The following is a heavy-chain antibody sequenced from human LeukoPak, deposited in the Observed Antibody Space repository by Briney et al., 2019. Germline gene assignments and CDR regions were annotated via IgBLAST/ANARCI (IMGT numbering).Heavy chain of an antibody. D-gene: IGHD6-13*01. CDR1: GGSFSGYY. Sequence: SETLSLTCAVYGGSFSGYYWSWIRQPPGKGLEWIGEINHSGSTNYNPSLKSRVTISVDTSKDQFSLKLSSVTAADTAVYYCARRLYSSSKMRWDYWGQGTLVTVSS. CDR3: ARRLYSSSKMRWDY. CDR2: INHSGST. J-gene: IGHJ4*02. V-gene: IGHV4-34*01.